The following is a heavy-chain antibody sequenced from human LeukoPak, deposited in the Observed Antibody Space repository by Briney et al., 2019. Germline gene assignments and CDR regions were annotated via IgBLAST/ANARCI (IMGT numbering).Heavy chain of an antibody. V-gene: IGHV3-7*01. D-gene: IGHD4-17*01. J-gene: IGHJ4*02. CDR3: ARDDYGDPIDY. CDR2: INQDGSEK. CDR1: GFTFANYW. Sequence: PGGSLRLSCAASGFTFANYWMSWVRQAPGKGLEWVANINQDGSEKYYVDSVKGRFTISRDNAKNSLYLQMNSLRAEDTAVYYCARDDYGDPIDYWGQGTLVTVSS.